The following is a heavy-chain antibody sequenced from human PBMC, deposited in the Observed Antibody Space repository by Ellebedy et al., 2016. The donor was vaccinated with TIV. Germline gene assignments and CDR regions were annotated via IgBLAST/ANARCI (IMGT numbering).Heavy chain of an antibody. D-gene: IGHD3-10*01. V-gene: IGHV4-39*07. CDR2: IYYSGST. CDR1: GGSISRGDSY. J-gene: IGHJ4*02. CDR3: ARESITMFRGVMVY. Sequence: MPSETLSLTCTVSGGSISRGDSYWGCIRQSPGKGLEWIGNIYYSGSTYYNPSLKSRVTISVDTSKNQFSLKLSSVTAADTAVYFCARESITMFRGVMVYWGQGTLVTASS.